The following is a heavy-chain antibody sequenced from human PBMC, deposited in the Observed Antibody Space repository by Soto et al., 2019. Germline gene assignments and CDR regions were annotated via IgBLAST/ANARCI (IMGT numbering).Heavy chain of an antibody. CDR1: GFTFSTYA. CDR3: AKNSCGYSWNFGLDV. D-gene: IGHD2-15*01. V-gene: IGHV3-23*01. Sequence: DVQVLESGGGLVQPGGYLRLSCAASGFTFSTYAMTWVRRAPGKGLGWVSTILSSGGDTYYADSVKGRFTISRDNCKNTLYLQMNSLRTEDTAAYYCAKNSCGYSWNFGLDVWGQGTTVTVSS. CDR2: ILSSGGDT. J-gene: IGHJ6*02.